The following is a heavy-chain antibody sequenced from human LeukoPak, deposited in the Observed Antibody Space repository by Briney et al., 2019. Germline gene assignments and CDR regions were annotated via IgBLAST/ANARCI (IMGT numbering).Heavy chain of an antibody. J-gene: IGHJ4*02. V-gene: IGHV3-23*01. CDR2: ISGSGGST. CDR3: AKESGSYLSSNPNDY. CDR1: GFTFSSYA. Sequence: GGSLRLSCAASGFTFSSYAMSWVRQAPGRGLEWVSAISGSGGSTYYADSVKGRFTISRDNSKNTLYLQMNSLRAEDTAVYYCAKESGSYLSSNPNDYWGQGTLVTVSS. D-gene: IGHD1-26*01.